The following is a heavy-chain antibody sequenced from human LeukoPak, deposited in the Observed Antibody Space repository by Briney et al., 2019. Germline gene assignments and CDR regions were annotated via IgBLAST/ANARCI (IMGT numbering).Heavy chain of an antibody. CDR1: GGSISSYY. J-gene: IGHJ6*02. CDR3: ANGVAPGSAYYYGMDV. CDR2: IYYSGST. V-gene: IGHV4-59*03. D-gene: IGHD3-10*01. Sequence: SETLSLTCTVSGGSISSYYWSWIRQPPGKGLEWIGYIYYSGSTNYNPSLKSRVTISVDTSKNQFSLKLSSVTAADTAVYYCANGVAPGSAYYYGMDVWGQGTTVTVSS.